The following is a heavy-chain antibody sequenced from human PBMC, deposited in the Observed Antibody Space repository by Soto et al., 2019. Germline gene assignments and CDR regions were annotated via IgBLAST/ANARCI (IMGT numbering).Heavy chain of an antibody. CDR3: ARDPQPITMIRGYYYYAMDV. Sequence: EVQLVESGGGLVQPGGSLRLSCAASGFTFSSYEMNWVRQAPGKGLEWVSYISSSGSNIDYADSVKGRFTISRDSAKNSLYLRMNSLRAEDTAVYYCARDPQPITMIRGYYYYAMDVWGQGTTVTVSS. V-gene: IGHV3-48*03. CDR2: ISSSGSNI. CDR1: GFTFSSYE. D-gene: IGHD3-10*01. J-gene: IGHJ6*02.